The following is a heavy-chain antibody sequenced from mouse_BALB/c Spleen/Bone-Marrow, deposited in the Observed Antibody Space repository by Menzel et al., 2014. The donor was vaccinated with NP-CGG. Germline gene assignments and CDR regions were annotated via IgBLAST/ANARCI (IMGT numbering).Heavy chain of an antibody. CDR2: ILPGSGTT. Sequence: QVQLKESGAELMKPGALGKVICKATGYTIRSYWEKGGKQKAGHGLEGIGEILPGSGTTNYNEKFKGKATFTADTSSNTAYMQLSSLTSEDSAVYYCARGTYRYYFDYWGQGTTLTVSS. CDR1: GYTIRSYW. J-gene: IGHJ2*01. V-gene: IGHV1-9*01. D-gene: IGHD2-14*01. CDR3: ARGTYRYYFDY.